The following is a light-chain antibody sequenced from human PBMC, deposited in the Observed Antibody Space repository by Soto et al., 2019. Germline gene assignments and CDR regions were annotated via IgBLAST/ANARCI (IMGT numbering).Light chain of an antibody. CDR2: SNN. V-gene: IGLV1-44*01. J-gene: IGLJ1*01. CDR1: RSNIGSNT. Sequence: HSALTQPPSASGTPGQGVTISCSGGRSNIGSNTVNWYQQLPGTAPKLLMYSNNQRPSGVPDRFSGSKSGTSASLDISGLQSEDEADYYCATWDDSLSSYVFGTGTKVTV. CDR3: ATWDDSLSSYV.